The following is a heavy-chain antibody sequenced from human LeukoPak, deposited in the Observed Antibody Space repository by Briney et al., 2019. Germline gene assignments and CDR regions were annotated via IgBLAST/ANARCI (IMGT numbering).Heavy chain of an antibody. CDR3: ARSVVTHYNP. V-gene: IGHV4-39*01. J-gene: IGHJ5*02. CDR1: GGSISSSSYY. CDR2: IYYSGST. Sequence: KPSETLSLTCTVSGGSISSSSYYWGWIRQPPGKGLEWIGSIYYSGSTYYNPSLKSRVTISVDTSKNQFSLRLTSVTAADTATYYCARSVVTHYNPWGQGTLVTVSS. D-gene: IGHD2-21*02.